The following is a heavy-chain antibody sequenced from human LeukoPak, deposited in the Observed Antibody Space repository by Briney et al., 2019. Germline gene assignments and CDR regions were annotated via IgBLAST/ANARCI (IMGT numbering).Heavy chain of an antibody. Sequence: PGGSLRLSCAASGFTFSSYAMSWVRQAPGKGLEWVSGISGSGGSTYYADSVKGRFTISRDNSKNTLYLQMNSLRAEDTAVYYCAKDSGGITGTFYFDYWGQGTLVTVSS. J-gene: IGHJ4*02. V-gene: IGHV3-23*01. CDR2: ISGSGGST. CDR3: AKDSGGITGTFYFDY. CDR1: GFTFSSYA. D-gene: IGHD1/OR15-1a*01.